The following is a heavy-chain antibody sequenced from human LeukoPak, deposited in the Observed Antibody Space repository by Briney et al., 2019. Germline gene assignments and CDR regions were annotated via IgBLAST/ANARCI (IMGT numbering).Heavy chain of an antibody. J-gene: IGHJ4*02. D-gene: IGHD2-21*02. Sequence: SVKVSCKASGGTFSSYAISWVRQAPGQGLEWMGRIIPIFGTANYAQKFQGRVTITTDESTSTAYMELRRLRSDDTAVYYCARAVNCGGDCYTNYYFDYWGQGTLVTVSS. CDR2: IIPIFGTA. CDR3: ARAVNCGGDCYTNYYFDY. V-gene: IGHV1-69*05. CDR1: GGTFSSYA.